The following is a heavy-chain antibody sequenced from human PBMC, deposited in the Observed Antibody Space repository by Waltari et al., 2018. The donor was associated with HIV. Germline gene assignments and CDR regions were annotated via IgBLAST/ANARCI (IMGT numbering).Heavy chain of an antibody. D-gene: IGHD3-22*01. CDR3: LRDGHYYDSRPLDY. CDR1: GFTISPYA. Sequence: QVQLVESGGGVVQPGRSLRLSCAASGFTISPYAMHWVRQAPGKGVGGVSGRSYDGSNKYDAYAGKGRFTIYRDNSKNTLYLQMNSLGVEDTAVYYCLRDGHYYDSRPLDYWGQGTLVTVSS. CDR2: RSYDGSNK. V-gene: IGHV3-30-3*01. J-gene: IGHJ4*02.